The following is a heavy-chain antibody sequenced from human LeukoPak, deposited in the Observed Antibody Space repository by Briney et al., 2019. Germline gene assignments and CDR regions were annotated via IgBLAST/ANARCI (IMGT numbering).Heavy chain of an antibody. CDR2: IYPGDSDT. Sequence: GGSLKISCKGSGYGCTSYWIGWVRHIPGTGLARLGIIYPGDSDTRYSPSFQGQVTISADKSISTAYLQWSSLKASDTAMYYCARHLLPKGPADYWGQGTLVTVSS. D-gene: IGHD2-15*01. CDR3: ARHLLPKGPADY. J-gene: IGHJ4*02. V-gene: IGHV5-51*01. CDR1: GYGCTSYW.